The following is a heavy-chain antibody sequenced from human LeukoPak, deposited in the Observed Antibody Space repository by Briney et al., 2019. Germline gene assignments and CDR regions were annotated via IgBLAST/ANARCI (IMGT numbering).Heavy chain of an antibody. V-gene: IGHV3-23*01. Sequence: PGGSLRLSCAASGFTFSSYAMTWVRQAPGKGLEWVSYGGSGGSTYYADSVKGRFTVSRDNSKSMLYLQMNSLTAEDTAVYYCAKMRGQYYHSYYMDAWGKGTTVTVSS. J-gene: IGHJ6*03. CDR2: GGSGGST. CDR3: AKMRGQYYHSYYMDA. CDR1: GFTFSSYA.